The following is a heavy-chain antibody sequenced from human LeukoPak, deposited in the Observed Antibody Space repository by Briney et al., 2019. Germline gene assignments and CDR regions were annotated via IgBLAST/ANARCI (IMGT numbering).Heavy chain of an antibody. Sequence: GGSLRLSYAASGFTFTNYAMSWVRQAPGKGLEWVADISGSGDFTYYADSVKGRFTISRDKAKNTVYLQMSSLRAEDTAVYYCAKDGARDGYNYPDYWGQGTLVTVSS. CDR3: AKDGARDGYNYPDY. D-gene: IGHD5-24*01. V-gene: IGHV3-23*01. CDR2: ISGSGDFT. J-gene: IGHJ4*02. CDR1: GFTFTNYA.